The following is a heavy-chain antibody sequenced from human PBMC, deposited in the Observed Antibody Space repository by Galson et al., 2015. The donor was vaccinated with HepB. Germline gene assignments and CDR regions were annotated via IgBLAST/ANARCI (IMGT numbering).Heavy chain of an antibody. J-gene: IGHJ4*02. Sequence: SLRLSCAASGFTFSSYAMSWVRQAPGKGLEWVSAISGSGGSTYYADSVKGRFTISRDNSKNTLYLQMNSLRAEDTAVYYCAKHPYYDYVWGSYRYQLNFDYWGQGTLVTVSS. D-gene: IGHD3-16*02. CDR1: GFTFSSYA. CDR2: ISGSGGST. V-gene: IGHV3-23*01. CDR3: AKHPYYDYVWGSYRYQLNFDY.